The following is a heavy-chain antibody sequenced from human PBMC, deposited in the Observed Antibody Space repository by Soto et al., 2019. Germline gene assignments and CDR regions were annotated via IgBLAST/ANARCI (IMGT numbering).Heavy chain of an antibody. D-gene: IGHD1-20*01. Sequence: ASVKVSCQASGYTFTSYDINWVRQATGQGLEWMGWMNPNSGNTGYAQKFQGRVTMTRNTSISTAYMELSSLRSEDTAVYYCARDVTEDYYYYMDVWGKGTTVTVSS. CDR1: GYTFTSYD. J-gene: IGHJ6*03. V-gene: IGHV1-8*01. CDR3: ARDVTEDYYYYMDV. CDR2: MNPNSGNT.